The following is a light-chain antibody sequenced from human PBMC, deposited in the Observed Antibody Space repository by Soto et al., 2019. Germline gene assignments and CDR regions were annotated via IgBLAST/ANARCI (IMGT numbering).Light chain of an antibody. Sequence: QSALTQPASVSESPGQSITISCTGTRSDVGGYNFVSWYQQNPGDAPKLLIYEVTNRPSGVSNRFSGSKSGNTASLTISGLQAEDEADYYCSSYTNTNTWVFGGGTKLTVL. J-gene: IGLJ3*02. CDR2: EVT. CDR3: SSYTNTNTWV. CDR1: RSDVGGYNF. V-gene: IGLV2-14*01.